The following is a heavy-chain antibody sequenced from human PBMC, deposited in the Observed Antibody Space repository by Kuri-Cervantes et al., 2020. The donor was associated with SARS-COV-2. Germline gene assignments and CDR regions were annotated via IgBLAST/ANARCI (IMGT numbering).Heavy chain of an antibody. CDR1: GFTFSSYA. CDR2: ISYDGSNK. Sequence: GESLKISCAASGFTFSSYAMHWVRQAPGKGLEWVAVISYDGSNKYYADSVKGRFTISRDNSKNTLYLQMNSLSAEDTAVYYCARDMACTSTSCYGFDYWGQGTLVTVSS. CDR3: ARDMACTSTSCYGFDY. V-gene: IGHV3-30*04. J-gene: IGHJ4*02. D-gene: IGHD2-2*01.